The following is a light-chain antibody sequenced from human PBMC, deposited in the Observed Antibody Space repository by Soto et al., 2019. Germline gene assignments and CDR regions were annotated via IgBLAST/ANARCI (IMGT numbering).Light chain of an antibody. CDR2: KAS. J-gene: IGKJ1*01. V-gene: IGKV1-5*03. Sequence: DIPMTQSPSTLSASVGDRVTITCRASQYISNYLAWYQQKPGKAPNLLIYKASNLEDGVPSRFSGSGSGTEFTFTISSLQPDDFATYYCQQYNSYPWTFGQGTKVEIK. CDR1: QYISNY. CDR3: QQYNSYPWT.